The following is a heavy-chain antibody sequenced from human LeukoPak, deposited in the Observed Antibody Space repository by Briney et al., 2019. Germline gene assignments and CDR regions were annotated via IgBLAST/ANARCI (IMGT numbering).Heavy chain of an antibody. D-gene: IGHD5-12*01. J-gene: IGHJ4*02. CDR2: INAYSGDT. CDR3: ARDPPKGRARGREDY. Sequence: GASVKVSCKASGYTFTSYGLTWARQAPGQGLEWMGMINAYSGDTRYAQKFQGRVTITRDTSTSTTYMELSSLRSEDTAVYYCARDPPKGRARGREDYWGQGNLVTVS. V-gene: IGHV1-18*04. CDR1: GYTFTSYG.